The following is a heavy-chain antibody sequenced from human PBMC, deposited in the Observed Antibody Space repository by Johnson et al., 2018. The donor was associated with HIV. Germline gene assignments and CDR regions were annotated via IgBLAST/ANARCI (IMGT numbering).Heavy chain of an antibody. D-gene: IGHD3-22*01. CDR2: ISVDGNSK. J-gene: IGHJ3*02. Sequence: QVQLVESGGGLVKPGGSLRLSCAASGFSFSNSVMHWVRRAPGKGLDWVAGISVDGNSKFYPDSVKGRFTISRDHSKNTLYLQMNSLRAEDTAVYYCARGRYYDSSGYESGAFDIWGQGTMVTVSS. CDR1: GFSFSNSV. CDR3: ARGRYYDSSGYESGAFDI. V-gene: IGHV3-30*14.